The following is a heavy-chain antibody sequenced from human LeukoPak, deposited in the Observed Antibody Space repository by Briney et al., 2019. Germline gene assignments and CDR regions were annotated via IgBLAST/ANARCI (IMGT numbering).Heavy chain of an antibody. CDR3: AKALRSYPYLYYYYGMDV. D-gene: IGHD1-26*01. V-gene: IGHV3-43D*03. J-gene: IGHJ6*02. Sequence: GSLRLSCAASGFTFDDYAMHWVRQAPGKGLEWVSLISWDGGSTYYADSVKGRFTISRDNSKNSLYLQMNSLRAEDTALYYCAKALRSYPYLYYYYGMDVWGQGTTVTVSS. CDR2: ISWDGGST. CDR1: GFTFDDYA.